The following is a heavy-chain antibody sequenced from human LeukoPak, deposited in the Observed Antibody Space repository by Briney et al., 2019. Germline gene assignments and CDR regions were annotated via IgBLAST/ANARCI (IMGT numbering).Heavy chain of an antibody. CDR3: AREPADKDPNRDRLDY. J-gene: IGHJ4*02. V-gene: IGHV1-46*01. Sequence: GASVKVSCKASGYTFTSYYMHWVRQAPGQGLEWMGIINPSGGSTSYAQKFQGRVTMTRDMSTSTVYMELSSLRSEDTAVYYCAREPADKDPNRDRLDYWGQGTLVTVSS. CDR2: INPSGGST. CDR1: GYTFTSYY. D-gene: IGHD1-14*01.